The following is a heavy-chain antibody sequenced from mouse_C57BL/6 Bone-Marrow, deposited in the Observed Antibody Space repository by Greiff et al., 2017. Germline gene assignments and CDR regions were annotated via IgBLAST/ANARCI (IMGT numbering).Heavy chain of an antibody. V-gene: IGHV5-4*01. D-gene: IGHD2-5*01. Sequence: HLVESGGGLLNPGGSLKLSFAASGFPFSSYALSWFRQPPEKRLGWVATISDGGSYTYYPDNVKGRFTISRDNAKNNLYLQMSQLKSEDTAMYYCARGRYSNFYFDYWGQGTTLTVSS. J-gene: IGHJ2*01. CDR3: ARGRYSNFYFDY. CDR2: ISDGGSYT. CDR1: GFPFSSYA.